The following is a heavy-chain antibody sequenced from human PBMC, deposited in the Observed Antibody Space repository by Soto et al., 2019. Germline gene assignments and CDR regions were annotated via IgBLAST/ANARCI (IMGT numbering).Heavy chain of an antibody. J-gene: IGHJ4*02. CDR3: AKAANYDHWSQFDC. Sequence: GGSLRLSCAASGFTFSSYAMSWVRQAPGKGLEWVSYISGSGGTTYYADSVKGRLTISRDTSKNTLYLQVNSLRAADTAVYYCAKAANYDHWSQFDCWGQGTLVTVSS. CDR2: ISGSGGTT. D-gene: IGHD3-3*01. CDR1: GFTFSSYA. V-gene: IGHV3-23*01.